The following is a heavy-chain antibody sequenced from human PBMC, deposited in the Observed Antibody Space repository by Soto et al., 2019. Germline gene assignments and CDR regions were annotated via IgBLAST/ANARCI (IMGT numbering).Heavy chain of an antibody. Sequence: QVQLVQSGAEVKKPGSSVTVSCKTSGGTFSKDAINWVRQAPGQGLEWMGLLIPVFGSPIYAQKFQGRIRITADESTSPAFMGLSSLRSEDTAVYYCTRVLGYTFEPGKTRYYAMDVWGQGTTVSVSS. D-gene: IGHD5-18*01. CDR2: LIPVFGSP. V-gene: IGHV1-69*01. CDR1: GGTFSKDA. J-gene: IGHJ6*02. CDR3: TRVLGYTFEPGKTRYYAMDV.